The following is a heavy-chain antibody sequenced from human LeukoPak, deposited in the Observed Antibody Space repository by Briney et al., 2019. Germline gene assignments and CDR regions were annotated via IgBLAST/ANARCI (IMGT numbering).Heavy chain of an antibody. D-gene: IGHD2-8*02. Sequence: PGGSLRLSCAASGFTFSNYGMHWVRQAPGKGLEWVAVISYEGSIQHYAASVKGRVTISRDNSRNTLSLQMNSLRPEDTGLYYCAKEGSRYVSPWCAYWGQGTPVTVSS. CDR2: ISYEGSIQ. CDR1: GFTFSNYG. CDR3: AKEGSRYVSPWCAY. J-gene: IGHJ4*02. V-gene: IGHV3-30*18.